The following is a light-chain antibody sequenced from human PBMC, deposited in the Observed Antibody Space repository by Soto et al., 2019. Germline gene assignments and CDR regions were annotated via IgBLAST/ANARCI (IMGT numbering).Light chain of an antibody. CDR3: SSYTSSSTDVV. V-gene: IGLV2-14*01. J-gene: IGLJ2*01. Sequence: QSALTQPASVSGSPGQSITISCTGTSSDVGGYNYVSWYQQHPGKAPKRMIYDVSNRPSGVSNRFSGSQSGNTASLTISGLQAEDEADYYCSSYTSSSTDVVFGGGTKLTVL. CDR1: SSDVGGYNY. CDR2: DVS.